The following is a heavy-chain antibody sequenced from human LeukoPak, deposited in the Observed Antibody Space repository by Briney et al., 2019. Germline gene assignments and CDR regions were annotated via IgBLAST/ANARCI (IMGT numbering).Heavy chain of an antibody. CDR2: ISNSGST. J-gene: IGHJ4*02. Sequence: SETLSLTCTVSGASISSYYWSWIRQPPGKGLEWIGSISNSGSTNYNSSLKSRVTISVDTSKNQFSMRLSSVTAADTAVYYCARVSIAVDYWGQGTLVTVSS. V-gene: IGHV4-59*01. CDR3: ARVSIAVDY. D-gene: IGHD6-6*01. CDR1: GASISSYY.